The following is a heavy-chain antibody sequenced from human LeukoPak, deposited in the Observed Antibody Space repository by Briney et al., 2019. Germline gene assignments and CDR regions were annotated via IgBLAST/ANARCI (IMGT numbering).Heavy chain of an antibody. V-gene: IGHV3-23*01. CDR2: ISGSGGDT. CDR3: AKARFSVVRGLPDY. J-gene: IGHJ4*02. Sequence: QPGGSLRLSCAASGFTFSNYAMNWVRQAPGKGLEWVSGISGSGGDTYYADSVKGRFTISRDNSKNALYLQMNSLRAEDTAVYFCAKARFSVVRGLPDYWGQGTLVAVSS. CDR1: GFTFSNYA. D-gene: IGHD3-10*01.